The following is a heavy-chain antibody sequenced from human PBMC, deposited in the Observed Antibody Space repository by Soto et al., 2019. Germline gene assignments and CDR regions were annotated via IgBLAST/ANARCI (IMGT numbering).Heavy chain of an antibody. D-gene: IGHD3-22*01. CDR3: AKDLGYYDSSGYDY. Sequence: GGSLRLSCAASGFTFSSYAMSWVRQAPGKGLEWVSAISGSGGSTYYADSVKGRFTISRDNSKNTLYLQMNSLRAEDTPVYYCAKDLGYYDSSGYDYWGQGTLVTVSS. V-gene: IGHV3-23*01. CDR2: ISGSGGST. CDR1: GFTFSSYA. J-gene: IGHJ4*02.